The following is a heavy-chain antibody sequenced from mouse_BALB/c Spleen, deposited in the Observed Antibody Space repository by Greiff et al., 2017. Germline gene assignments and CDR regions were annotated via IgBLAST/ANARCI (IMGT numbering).Heavy chain of an antibody. CDR3: TRSDGNLPWFAY. CDR2: MYPGSGST. CDR1: GYTFTSYW. V-gene: IGHV1S22*01. Sequence: LQQPGSELVRPGASVKLSCKASGYTFTSYWMHWVKQRHGQGLEWIGNMYPGSGSTNYDEKFKSKGTLTVDTSSSTAYMHLSSLTSEDSAVYYCTRSDGNLPWFAYWGQGTLVTVSA. J-gene: IGHJ3*01. D-gene: IGHD2-1*01.